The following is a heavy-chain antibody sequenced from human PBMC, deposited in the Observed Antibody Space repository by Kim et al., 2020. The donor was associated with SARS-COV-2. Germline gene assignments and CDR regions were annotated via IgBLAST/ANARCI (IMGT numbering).Heavy chain of an antibody. J-gene: IGHJ5*02. CDR2: ISGSGGST. Sequence: GGSLRLSCAASGFTFSSYAMSWVRQAPGKGLEWVSAISGSGGSTYYADSVKGRFTISRDNSKNTLYLQMNSLRAEDTAVYYCAKDYDSSGYYTNWFDPWGQGTLVTVSS. CDR3: AKDYDSSGYYTNWFDP. CDR1: GFTFSSYA. V-gene: IGHV3-23*01. D-gene: IGHD3-22*01.